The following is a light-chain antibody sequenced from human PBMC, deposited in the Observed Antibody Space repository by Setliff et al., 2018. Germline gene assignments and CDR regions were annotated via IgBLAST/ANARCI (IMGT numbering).Light chain of an antibody. J-gene: IGLJ1*01. CDR3: CSYAGTNIFYV. Sequence: QSALTQPRSVSGSPGQSVTISCTGTSSDVGAYNYVSWYQQRPGKAPKLMISAVSERPSGVPDRFSGSKSGNTASLTISGLQAEDEADYYCCSYAGTNIFYVFGTGTKGTVL. CDR2: AVS. CDR1: SSDVGAYNY. V-gene: IGLV2-11*01.